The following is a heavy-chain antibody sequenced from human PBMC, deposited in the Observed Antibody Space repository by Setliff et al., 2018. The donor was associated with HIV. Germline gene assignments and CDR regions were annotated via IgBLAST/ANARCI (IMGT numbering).Heavy chain of an antibody. CDR3: ARGYSGWYYFDY. CDR2: IYTSGNT. V-gene: IGHV4-61*09. CDR1: GDSISNGTYY. J-gene: IGHJ4*02. D-gene: IGHD6-19*01. Sequence: TSETLSLTCTVSGDSISNGTYYCSWIRQPAGKGLEWIGHIYTSGNTNYNPSLKSRVTISLDTSKNQFSLKLSSVTAADTAVYYCARGYSGWYYFDYWGQGTLVTVSS.